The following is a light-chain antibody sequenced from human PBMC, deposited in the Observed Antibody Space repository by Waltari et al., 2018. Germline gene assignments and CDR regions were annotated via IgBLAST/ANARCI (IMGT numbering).Light chain of an antibody. Sequence: EIVMTQSPLSLPVTPGEPASISCRSSQSLLHSDGYNYLNWYLQKPGQYPQLLIYLSFIRASGVPDRFTGSAAGTYFTLKISIVDAEDVGFYYCMQALHTPPTFGQGTRAEIK. CDR1: QSLLHSDGYNY. CDR3: MQALHTPPT. CDR2: LSF. V-gene: IGKV2-28*01. J-gene: IGKJ1*01.